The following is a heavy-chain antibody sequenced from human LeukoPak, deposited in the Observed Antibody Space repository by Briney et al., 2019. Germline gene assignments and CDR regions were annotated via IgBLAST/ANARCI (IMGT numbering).Heavy chain of an antibody. Sequence: GGSLRLSCAASGFTFSSYAMSWVRQAPGKGLEWVSAISGSGGSTYYADSVKGRFTISRDNSKNTLYLQMNSLTNEGTAVYYCTRFGAHGFDIWGQGTMVTVSS. CDR2: ISGSGGST. D-gene: IGHD3-10*01. V-gene: IGHV3-23*01. CDR1: GFTFSSYA. J-gene: IGHJ3*02. CDR3: TRFGAHGFDI.